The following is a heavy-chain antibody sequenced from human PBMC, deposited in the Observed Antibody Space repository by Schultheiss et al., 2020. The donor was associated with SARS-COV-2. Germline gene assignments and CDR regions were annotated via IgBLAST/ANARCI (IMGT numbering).Heavy chain of an antibody. CDR2: ISYDGSNK. CDR1: GFTFSSYS. D-gene: IGHD2-8*02. J-gene: IGHJ6*03. Sequence: GESLKISCAASGFTFSSYSMHWVRQAPGKGLEWVAVISYDGSNKYYADSVKGRFTISRDNSKNTLYLQMNSLRAEDTAVYYCARDRRFLVGYYMDVWGKGTTVTVSS. V-gene: IGHV3-30*07. CDR3: ARDRRFLVGYYMDV.